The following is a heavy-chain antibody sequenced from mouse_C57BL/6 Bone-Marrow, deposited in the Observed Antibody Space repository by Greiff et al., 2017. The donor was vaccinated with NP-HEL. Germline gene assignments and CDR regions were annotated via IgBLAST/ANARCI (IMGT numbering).Heavy chain of an antibody. D-gene: IGHD3-2*02. CDR1: GFSFNTYA. J-gene: IGHJ2*01. V-gene: IGHV10-1*01. CDR3: VRQGGYSYYFDY. Sequence: EVKVEESGGGLVQPKGSLKLSCAASGFSFNTYAMNWVRQAPGKGLEWVARIRSKSNNYATYYADSVKDRFTISRDDSESMLYLQMNNLKTEDTAMYYCVRQGGYSYYFDYWGQGTTLTVSS. CDR2: IRSKSNNYAT.